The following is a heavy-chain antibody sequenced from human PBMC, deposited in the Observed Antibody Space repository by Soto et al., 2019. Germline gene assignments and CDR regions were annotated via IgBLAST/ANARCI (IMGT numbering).Heavy chain of an antibody. D-gene: IGHD6-13*01. CDR3: ARDKGYSSSHDAFDI. J-gene: IGHJ3*02. CDR1: GGTFSSYA. Sequence: ASVKVSCKASGGTFSSYAISWVRQAPGQGLEWMGGIIPIFGTENYAQKFQGRVTITADESTSTAYMELSSLRSEDTAVYYCARDKGYSSSHDAFDIWGQGTRGTVS. CDR2: IIPIFGTE. V-gene: IGHV1-69*13.